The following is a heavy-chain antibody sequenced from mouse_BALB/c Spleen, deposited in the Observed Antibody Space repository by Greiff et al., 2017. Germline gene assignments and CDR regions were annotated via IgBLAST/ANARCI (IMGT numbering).Heavy chain of an antibody. J-gene: IGHJ3*01. D-gene: IGHD2-4*01. Sequence: EVKVVESGGGLVKPGGSLKLSCAASGFTFSSYAMSWVRQTPEKRLEWVASISSGGSTYYPDSVKGRFTISRDNARNILYLQMSSLRSEDTAMYYCARVGYDYLWFAYWGQKTLVTVSA. CDR3: ARVGYDYLWFAY. CDR2: ISSGGST. V-gene: IGHV5-6-5*01. CDR1: GFTFSSYA.